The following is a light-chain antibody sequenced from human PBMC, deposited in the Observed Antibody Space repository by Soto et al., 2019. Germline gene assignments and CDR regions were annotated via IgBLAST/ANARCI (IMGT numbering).Light chain of an antibody. CDR3: QQHYNTPRT. V-gene: IGKV1-39*01. J-gene: IGKJ1*01. CDR2: TTS. Sequence: DIPMTQSPSSLSASVGDRDTITCRTSQPISDYLNWYQQKPGKAPTLLIYTTSNLQSGVPSRFSGSGSATHFTLTISSLQPEDFATYYCQQHYNTPRTFGQGTKVEI. CDR1: QPISDY.